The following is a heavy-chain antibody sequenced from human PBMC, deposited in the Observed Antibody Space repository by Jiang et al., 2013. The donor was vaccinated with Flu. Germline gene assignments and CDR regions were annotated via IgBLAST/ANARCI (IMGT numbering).Heavy chain of an antibody. V-gene: IGHV1-3*01. CDR2: INSGNGET. D-gene: IGHD1-1*01. CDR1: GYTFTIYG. J-gene: IGHJ4*02. CDR3: SSPQPGVDH. Sequence: EVKKLGASVKVSCKASGYTFTIYGIHWVRQAPGQRLEWMGWINSGNGETKYSQQFQGRVTITSDSSASTAYMELSSLQSEDTAVYYCSSPQPGVDHWGQGTPVTVSS.